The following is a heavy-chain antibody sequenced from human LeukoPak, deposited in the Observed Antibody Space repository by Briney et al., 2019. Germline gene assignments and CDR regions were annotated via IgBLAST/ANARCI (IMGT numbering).Heavy chain of an antibody. CDR3: ARGGRDHGYYMDV. Sequence: ETLSLTCTVSGGSISSSSYYWGWIRQPPGKGLEWIVSIYYSGSTYYNPSLKSRVTISVDTSKNQFSLKLSSMTAADTAVYYCARGGRDHGYYMDVWGKGTTVTVSS. CDR1: GGSISSSSYY. V-gene: IGHV4-39*07. J-gene: IGHJ6*03. D-gene: IGHD1-14*01. CDR2: IYYSGST.